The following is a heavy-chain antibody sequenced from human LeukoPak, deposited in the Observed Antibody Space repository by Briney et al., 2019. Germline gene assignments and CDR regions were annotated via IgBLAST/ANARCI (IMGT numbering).Heavy chain of an antibody. Sequence: SETLSLTCTVSGASVSSGSYYWSWIRQPPGKGLEWIGYIYYSGSTNYNPSLKSRVTISVDTSKNQFSLKLSSVTAADTAVYYCARSRVWSDYWGYFDYWGQGTLVTVSS. CDR3: ARSRVWSDYWGYFDY. CDR1: GASVSSGSYY. CDR2: IYYSGST. J-gene: IGHJ4*02. V-gene: IGHV4-61*01. D-gene: IGHD3-3*01.